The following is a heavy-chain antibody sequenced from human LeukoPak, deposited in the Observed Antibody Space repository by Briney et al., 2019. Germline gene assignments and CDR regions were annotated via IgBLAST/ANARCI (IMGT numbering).Heavy chain of an antibody. J-gene: IGHJ4*02. CDR1: GGSISSYY. CDR2: IYYSGST. CDR3: ARMGYGDYPDY. D-gene: IGHD4-17*01. Sequence: KPSETLSLTCTVSGGSISSYYWSWIRQPPGKGLEWIGHIYYSGSTNYNPSLKSRVTISIDTSKNQFSPRLSSVTAADTAVYYCARMGYGDYPDYWGQGTLVTVSS. V-gene: IGHV4-59*01.